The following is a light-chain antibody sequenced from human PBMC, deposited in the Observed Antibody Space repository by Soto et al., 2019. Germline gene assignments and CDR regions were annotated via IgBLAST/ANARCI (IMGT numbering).Light chain of an antibody. CDR1: QSVSSSY. V-gene: IGKV3-20*01. Sequence: EIGLTQSPGPLSLSPGERATLSCRASQSVSSSYLAWYQQKPCQAPRLLIYGASSRTTGIPDKFSGSGSGTDVTLTIGRLELGDFGVYYCQQYGSSSWTFGRGAKVEIK. CDR2: GAS. J-gene: IGKJ1*01. CDR3: QQYGSSSWT.